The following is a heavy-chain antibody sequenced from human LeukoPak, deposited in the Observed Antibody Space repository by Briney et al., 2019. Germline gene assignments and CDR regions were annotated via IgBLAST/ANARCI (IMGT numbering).Heavy chain of an antibody. CDR1: GCTFSSYA. CDR2: ISYDGSNK. Sequence: GGSLGLSCAASGCTFSSYAMHWVRQAPGKGLEWVAVISYDGSNKYYADSVKGRFTISRDNSKNTLYLQMNSLRAEDTAVYYCARDNPGPGYGMDVWGQGTTVTVSS. V-gene: IGHV3-30-3*01. J-gene: IGHJ6*02. CDR3: ARDNPGPGYGMDV.